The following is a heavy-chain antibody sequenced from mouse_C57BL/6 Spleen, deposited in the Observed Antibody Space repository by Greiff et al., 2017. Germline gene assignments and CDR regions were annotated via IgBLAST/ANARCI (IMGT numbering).Heavy chain of an antibody. V-gene: IGHV1-69*01. D-gene: IGHD5-1*01. Sequence: QVQLQQPGAELVMPGASVKLSCKASGYTFTIYWMHWVKQRPGQGLEWIGELDPSDNYTNYNQKFKGKSKLTVDKSSSTAYMQRSSLTAEDSAVYYCARSFDEYGGYGGQGTTLTVSS. J-gene: IGHJ2*01. CDR1: GYTFTIYW. CDR2: LDPSDNYT. CDR3: ARSFDEYGGY.